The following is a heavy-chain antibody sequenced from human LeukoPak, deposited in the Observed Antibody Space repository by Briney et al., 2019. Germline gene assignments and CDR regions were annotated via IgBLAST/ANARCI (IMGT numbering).Heavy chain of an antibody. CDR3: VRDGGYTGGWTYGAGDY. V-gene: IGHV3-30*04. J-gene: IGHJ4*01. D-gene: IGHD2-8*02. CDR2: ISNDGNEK. Sequence: GGSLRLSCAALGFTFSAYVMHWVRKAQGKGLDCVAVISNDGNEKYYADSVKGRFSISRDNSKNTLYLQMSSLRTEDTAVYYCVRDGGYTGGWTYGAGDYWGQGNLVTVSS. CDR1: GFTFSAYV.